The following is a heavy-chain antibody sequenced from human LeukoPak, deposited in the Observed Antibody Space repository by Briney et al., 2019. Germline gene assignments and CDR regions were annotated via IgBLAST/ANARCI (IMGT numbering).Heavy chain of an antibody. Sequence: SETLSLTCTVSGGSISSYYWSWIRQPPGKGLEWIGYINYSGSTNYNPSLKSRVTISVDTSKNQFSLKLSSVTAADTAVYYCARDADYYGMDVWGQGTTVTVSS. CDR1: GGSISSYY. V-gene: IGHV4-59*01. CDR2: INYSGST. CDR3: ARDADYYGMDV. J-gene: IGHJ6*02.